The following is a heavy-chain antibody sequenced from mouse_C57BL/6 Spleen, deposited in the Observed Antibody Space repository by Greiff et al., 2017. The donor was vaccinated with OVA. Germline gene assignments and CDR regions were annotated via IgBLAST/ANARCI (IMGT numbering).Heavy chain of an antibody. CDR3: ARSGFRTVEDYFDY. CDR2: IYPGDGDT. J-gene: IGHJ2*01. CDR1: GYAFSSYW. D-gene: IGHD1-1*01. Sequence: VKLQESGAELVKPGASVKISCKASGYAFSSYWMNWVKQRPGKGLEWIGQIYPGDGDTNYNGKFKGKATLTADKSSSTAYMQLSSLTSEDSAVYFCARSGFRTVEDYFDYWGQGTTLTVSS. V-gene: IGHV1-80*01.